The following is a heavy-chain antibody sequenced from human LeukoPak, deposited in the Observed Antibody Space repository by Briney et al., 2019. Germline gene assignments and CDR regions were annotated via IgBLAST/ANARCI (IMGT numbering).Heavy chain of an antibody. CDR2: INHSGST. V-gene: IGHV4-34*01. J-gene: IGHJ4*02. CDR1: GGSFSGYY. CDR3: ARDVYYDFWSGYLDY. Sequence: SETLSLTCAVYGGSFSGYYWSWIRQPPGKGLEWIGEINHSGSTNYNPSLKSRVTISVDTSKNQFSLKLSSVTAADTAVYYCARDVYYDFWSGYLDYWGQGTLVTVSS. D-gene: IGHD3-3*01.